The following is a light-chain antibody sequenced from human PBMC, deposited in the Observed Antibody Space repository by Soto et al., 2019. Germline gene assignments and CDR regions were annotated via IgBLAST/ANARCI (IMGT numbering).Light chain of an antibody. CDR2: DVS. V-gene: IGLV2-14*01. J-gene: IGLJ2*01. CDR1: SSDVGGYNY. Sequence: QSALTQPASVSGSPGQSITISCTGTSSDVGGYNYVSWYQQHPGKAPKLMIYDVSIRPSGVSNRFSGSKSGNTASLTISGLQAEDEADYYCSSYTSSSLVVFGGGTKLTVL. CDR3: SSYTSSSLVV.